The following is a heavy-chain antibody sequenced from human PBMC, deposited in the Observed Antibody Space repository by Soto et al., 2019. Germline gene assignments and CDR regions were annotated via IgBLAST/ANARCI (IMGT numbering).Heavy chain of an antibody. CDR2: ISGSGGST. Sequence: EVQILESGGGLVQPGGSLRLSCAASGFTFDNCAMSWVRQAPGKGLEWILGISGSGGSTYYADSVKGWFTISRDNSKNTVYLQMNSLRADDTAVYYCAKGKTSGWYYFDFWGQGTLVTVSS. J-gene: IGHJ4*02. CDR3: AKGKTSGWYYFDF. D-gene: IGHD6-19*01. CDR1: GFTFDNCA. V-gene: IGHV3-23*01.